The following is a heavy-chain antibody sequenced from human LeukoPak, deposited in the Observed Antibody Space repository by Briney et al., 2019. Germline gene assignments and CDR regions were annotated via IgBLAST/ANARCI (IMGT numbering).Heavy chain of an antibody. CDR1: GFTFSSYG. CDR2: ISSGSTTI. CDR3: ARGRYCSSTGCYDAFDY. D-gene: IGHD2-2*01. V-gene: IGHV3-48*01. Sequence: GGSLRLSCAVSGFTFSSYGLNWVRQAPGKGLEWISYISSGSTTIYYADSVKGRFTISRDNAKNSLYLQMNSLRAEDTAVYYCARGRYCSSTGCYDAFDYWGQGTLVTVSS. J-gene: IGHJ4*02.